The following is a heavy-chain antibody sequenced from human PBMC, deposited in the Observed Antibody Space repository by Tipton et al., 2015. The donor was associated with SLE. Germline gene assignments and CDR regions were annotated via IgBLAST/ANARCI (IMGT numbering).Heavy chain of an antibody. J-gene: IGHJ4*02. CDR2: INHSGST. V-gene: IGHV4-34*01. D-gene: IGHD6-6*01. CDR3: ARGRIPDYSSSSGY. CDR1: GGSISGYY. Sequence: TLSLTCTVSGGSISGYYWSWIRQPPRKGLEWIGEINHSGSTNYNPSLKSRVTISVDTSKNQFSLKLSSVTAADTAVYYRARGRIPDYSSSSGYWGQGTLVTVSS.